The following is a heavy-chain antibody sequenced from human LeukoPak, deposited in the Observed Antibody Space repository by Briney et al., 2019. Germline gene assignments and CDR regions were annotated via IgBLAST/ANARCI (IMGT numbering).Heavy chain of an antibody. Sequence: PSETLSLTCTVPGGSISSYYWSWIRQPAGKGPEWIGRIYTSGSTNYNPSLKSRVTMSVDTSKNQFSLKLSSVTAADTAVYYCARGRRHSSSWYYFDYWGQGTLVTVSS. V-gene: IGHV4-4*07. D-gene: IGHD6-13*01. J-gene: IGHJ4*02. CDR3: ARGRRHSSSWYYFDY. CDR1: GGSISSYY. CDR2: IYTSGST.